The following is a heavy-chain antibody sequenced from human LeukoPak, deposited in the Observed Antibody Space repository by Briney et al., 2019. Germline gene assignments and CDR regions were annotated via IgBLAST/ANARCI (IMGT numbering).Heavy chain of an antibody. CDR1: GGSFSGYY. J-gene: IGHJ4*02. D-gene: IGHD5-18*01. CDR2: INHSGST. CDR3: ARTGETAMVSRGLFDY. Sequence: KPSETLSLTCAVYGGSFSGYYWSWIRQPPGKGPEWIGEINHSGSTNYNPSLKSRVSISADTSKNQFSLKLSSVTAADTAVYYCARTGETAMVSRGLFDYWGQGTLVTVSS. V-gene: IGHV4-34*01.